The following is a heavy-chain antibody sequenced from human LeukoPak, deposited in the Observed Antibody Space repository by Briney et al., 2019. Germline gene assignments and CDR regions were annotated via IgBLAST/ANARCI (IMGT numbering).Heavy chain of an antibody. D-gene: IGHD3-10*01. CDR1: GFTFSKYW. V-gene: IGHV3-7*01. CDR2: IDKDGSEK. J-gene: IGHJ4*02. CDR3: ATYTQYFGAPGTDY. Sequence: GGSLRLSCTVSGFTFSKYWMRWVRQAPGKELEWVASIDKDGSEKRYVESVKGRFTISRDNARNSVYLQMTSLGAEDTAVYYCATYTQYFGAPGTDYWSQGTLVTVSS.